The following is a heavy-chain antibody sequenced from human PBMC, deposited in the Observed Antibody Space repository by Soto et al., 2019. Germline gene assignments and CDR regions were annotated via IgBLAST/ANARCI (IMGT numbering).Heavy chain of an antibody. CDR3: HVNKVYANFDY. D-gene: IGHD2-8*01. J-gene: IGHJ4*02. V-gene: IGHV3-11*01. CDR2: ISSSGSTI. CDR1: GFTFSDYY. Sequence: GGSLRLSCAASGFTFSDYYMSWIRQAPGKGLEWVSYISSSGSTIYYADSVKGRFTISRDNAKNSLYLQMNSLRAEDTAVYYCHVNKVYANFDYWGQGTLVTVSS.